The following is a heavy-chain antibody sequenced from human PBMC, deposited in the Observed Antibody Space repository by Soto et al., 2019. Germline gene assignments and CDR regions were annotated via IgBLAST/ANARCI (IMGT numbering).Heavy chain of an antibody. CDR1: GFTFSDYW. CDR2: IKFDGTTT. J-gene: IGHJ3*01. CDR3: VRPRTSSSCCRGLDV. D-gene: IGHD2-8*01. V-gene: IGHV3-74*01. Sequence: EVQLVESGGALVQPGGSLRLSCAVSGFTFSDYWYHWVRQAPGKGLVWVSHIKFDGTTTAYADSVKGRFTISRDNAKNTLYLQMHSLRAEDTAVYYCVRPRTSSSCCRGLDVWGQGTMVTVSS.